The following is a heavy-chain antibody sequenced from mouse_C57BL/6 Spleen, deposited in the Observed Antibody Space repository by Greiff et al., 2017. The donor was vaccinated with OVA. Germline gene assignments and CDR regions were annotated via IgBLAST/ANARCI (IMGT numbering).Heavy chain of an antibody. CDR1: GYTFTSYW. CDR2: IDPSDSYT. CDR3: ARSLNSNYEDFDY. J-gene: IGHJ2*01. V-gene: IGHV1-69*01. D-gene: IGHD2-5*01. Sequence: QVQLQQPGAELVMPGASVKLSCKASGYTFTSYWMHWVKQRPGQGLEWIGEIDPSDSYTNYNQKFKGKSTLTVDKSSSTAYMQLSSLTSEDSAVYYCARSLNSNYEDFDYWGQGTTLTVAS.